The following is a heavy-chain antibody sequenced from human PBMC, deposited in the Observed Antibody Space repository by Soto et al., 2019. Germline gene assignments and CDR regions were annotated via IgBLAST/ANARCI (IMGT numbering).Heavy chain of an antibody. CDR2: IRSKAYGGTT. D-gene: IGHD4-17*01. V-gene: IGHV3-49*03. CDR1: GFTFGDYA. CDR3: TRDFGPMPTVTTSY. J-gene: IGHJ4*02. Sequence: PGGSLRLSCTASGFTFGDYAMSWFRQAPGKGLEWVGFIRSKAYGGTTEYAASVKGRFTISRDDSKSIAYLQMNSLKTEDTAVYYCTRDFGPMPTVTTSYWGQGTLVIVSS.